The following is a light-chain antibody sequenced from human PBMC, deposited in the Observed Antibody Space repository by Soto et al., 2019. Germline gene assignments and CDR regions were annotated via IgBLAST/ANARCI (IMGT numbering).Light chain of an antibody. J-gene: IGLJ1*01. V-gene: IGLV1-44*01. CDR2: SHN. CDR1: HSNNETNN. CDR3: AAWDDSLNGYV. Sequence: QSALNPPPSASVTPGQRVTISCSASHSNNETNNVYWYQQPPGTAPKLLIYSHNERPSGVPDRFSGSKSATSASLAISGLQSEDEADYYCAAWDDSLNGYVFGAGTKVTVL.